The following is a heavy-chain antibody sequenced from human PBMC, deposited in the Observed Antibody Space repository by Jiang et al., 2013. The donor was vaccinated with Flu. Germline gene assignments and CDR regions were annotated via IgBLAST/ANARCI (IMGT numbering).Heavy chain of an antibody. CDR3: ARLPDYGRRRFDY. CDR1: GGSVSGSGYS. J-gene: IGHJ4*02. Sequence: GPGLVKPSETLSLTCTVSGGSVSGSGYSWGWIRQPPGKGLEWIGTISYSGNTYYNLSLKSRVTMSVDTSKNQFSLKLSAVTAADTAVYYCARLPDYGRRRFDYWGQGAQVTVSS. D-gene: IGHD4-17*01. CDR2: ISYSGNT. V-gene: IGHV4-39*07.